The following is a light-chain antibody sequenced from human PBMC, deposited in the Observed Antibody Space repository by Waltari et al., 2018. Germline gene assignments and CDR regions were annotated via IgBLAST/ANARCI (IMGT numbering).Light chain of an antibody. Sequence: QSALTQPASVSGSPGQAIIISCTGTGSDVGGYDYVSWYQQYPGKAPRLIIYDVYNPPSVVSNRFSDCTSDNTATLTISGLQAEDESVYYCSSYTSSGVVFGGGTKLTVL. CDR3: SSYTSSGVV. CDR2: DVY. J-gene: IGLJ2*01. V-gene: IGLV2-14*01. CDR1: GSDVGGYDY.